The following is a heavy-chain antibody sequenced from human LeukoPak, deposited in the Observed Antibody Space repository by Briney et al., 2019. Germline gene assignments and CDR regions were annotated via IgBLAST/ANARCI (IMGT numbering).Heavy chain of an antibody. V-gene: IGHV3-30*18. D-gene: IGHD6-25*01. CDR3: AKDASLAAADYYCDH. J-gene: IGHJ4*02. CDR2: ISYDGGNK. CDR1: GFTFSSYA. Sequence: GGSLRLSCAASGFTFSSYAMHWVRRAPGKGLEWVAVISYDGGNKYYADSVKGRFTISRDNSKNTLYLQMNSLRAEDTAVYYCAKDASLAAADYYCDHWGQGTLVTVSS.